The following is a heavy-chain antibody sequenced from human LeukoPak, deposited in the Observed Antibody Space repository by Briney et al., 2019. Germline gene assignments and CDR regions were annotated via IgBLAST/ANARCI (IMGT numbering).Heavy chain of an antibody. J-gene: IGHJ6*03. CDR1: GYSFTNYW. CDR3: AGRVTSSSFDYYYYMDV. Sequence: GESLKISCKGSGYSFTNYWIGWLRQMPGKGLEWMGIIYPGDSDTRYSPSFQGQVTISADKSISSAYLQWSSLKASDTAMYYCAGRVTSSSFDYYYYMDVWGKGTTVTVSS. V-gene: IGHV5-51*01. CDR2: IYPGDSDT. D-gene: IGHD6-6*01.